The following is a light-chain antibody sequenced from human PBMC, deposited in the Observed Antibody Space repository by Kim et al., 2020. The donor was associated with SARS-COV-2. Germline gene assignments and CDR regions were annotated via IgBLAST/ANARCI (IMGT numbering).Light chain of an antibody. V-gene: IGLV2-23*02. CDR1: SSDVGSSNL. Sequence: GQSITISCTGTSSDVGSSNLVSWYQQHPGKAPKLMIYEVSKRPSGVSNRFSGSKSGNTASLTISGLQAEDEADYYCCSYAGSSTWVFGGGTKLTVL. CDR2: EVS. J-gene: IGLJ3*02. CDR3: CSYAGSSTWV.